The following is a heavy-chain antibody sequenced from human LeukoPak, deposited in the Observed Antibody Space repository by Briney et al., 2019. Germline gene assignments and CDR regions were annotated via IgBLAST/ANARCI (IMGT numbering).Heavy chain of an antibody. D-gene: IGHD3-22*01. CDR1: GYTFTGYY. CDR2: INPNSGGT. V-gene: IGHV1-2*02. J-gene: IGHJ3*02. Sequence: ASVKVSCKASGYTFTGYYMHWVRQAPGQGLEWMGWINPNSGGTNYAQKFQGRVTMTRDTSISTAYMELSRLRSDDTAVYYCPRVFYEVGDSSGFSLAAFNIWAKGQWSPSLQ. CDR3: PRVFYEVGDSSGFSLAAFNI.